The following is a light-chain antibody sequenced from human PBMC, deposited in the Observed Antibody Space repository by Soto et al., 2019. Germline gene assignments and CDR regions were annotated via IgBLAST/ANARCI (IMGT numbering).Light chain of an antibody. V-gene: IGKV3-15*01. J-gene: IGKJ4*01. CDR3: QQYNNWPLT. CDR1: QSVSSN. Sequence: PGERATLSCRASQSVSSNIAWYQQKPGQAPRLLIYGASTRATGIPARFSGSGSGTEFTLTISSLQSEDFAVYYCQQYNNWPLTFGGGTKVDIK. CDR2: GAS.